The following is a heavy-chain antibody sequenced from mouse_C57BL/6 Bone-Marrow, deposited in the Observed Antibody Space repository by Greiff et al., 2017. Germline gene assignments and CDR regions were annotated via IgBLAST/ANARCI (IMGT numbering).Heavy chain of an antibody. CDR1: GFNIKDYY. CDR2: IDPEDGDT. Sequence: EVQGVESGAELVRPGASVKLSCTASGFNIKDYYLHWVKPRPEQGLEWIGRIDPEDGDTEYAPKFQGKATMTADTSSNTAYLQLSSLTSEDTAVYYCTTGGSNQAWFAYWGQGTLVTVSA. D-gene: IGHD1-1*02. V-gene: IGHV14-1*01. J-gene: IGHJ3*01. CDR3: TTGGSNQAWFAY.